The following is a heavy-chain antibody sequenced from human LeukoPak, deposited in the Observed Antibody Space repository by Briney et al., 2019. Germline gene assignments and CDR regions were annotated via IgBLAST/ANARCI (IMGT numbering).Heavy chain of an antibody. CDR1: GYTFTSYY. D-gene: IGHD3-22*01. CDR3: ARGYYYDSSGYYYGGAGGGDY. V-gene: IGHV1-46*01. J-gene: IGHJ4*02. CDR2: INPSGGST. Sequence: ASVEVSCKASGYTFTSYYMHWVRQAPGQGLEWMGIINPSGGSTSYAQKFQGRVTMTRDTSTSTVYMELSSLRSEDTAVYYCARGYYYDSSGYYYGGAGGGDYWGQGTLVTVSS.